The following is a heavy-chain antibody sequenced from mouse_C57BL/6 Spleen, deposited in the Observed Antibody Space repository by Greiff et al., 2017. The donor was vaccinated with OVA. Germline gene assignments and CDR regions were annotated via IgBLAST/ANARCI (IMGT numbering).Heavy chain of an antibody. D-gene: IGHD1-1*01. Sequence: VQLQQPGAELVKPGASVKLSCKASGYTFTSYWMQWVKQRPGQGLEWIGEIDPSDSYTNYNQKFKGKATLTVDTSSSTAYMQLSSLTSEDSAVYYCASSVYYGSTYFDYWGQGTTLTVSS. CDR3: ASSVYYGSTYFDY. CDR1: GYTFTSYW. V-gene: IGHV1-50*01. CDR2: IDPSDSYT. J-gene: IGHJ2*01.